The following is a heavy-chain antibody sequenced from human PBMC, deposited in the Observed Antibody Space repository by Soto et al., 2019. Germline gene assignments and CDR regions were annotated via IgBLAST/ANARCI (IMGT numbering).Heavy chain of an antibody. D-gene: IGHD2-15*01. CDR1: GGTFSSYA. J-gene: IGHJ4*02. CDR2: IIPIFGTA. Sequence: SVKVSCKASGGTFSSYAISWVRQAPGQGLEWMGGIIPIFGTANYAQKFQGRVTITADESTSTAYMELSSLRSEDTAVYYCARVHCSGGSCPFDYWGQGTLVTVSS. V-gene: IGHV1-69*13. CDR3: ARVHCSGGSCPFDY.